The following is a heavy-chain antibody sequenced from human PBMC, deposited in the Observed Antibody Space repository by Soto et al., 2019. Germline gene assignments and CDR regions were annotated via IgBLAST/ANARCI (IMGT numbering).Heavy chain of an antibody. D-gene: IGHD6-19*01. CDR2: IRGSGGST. V-gene: IGHV3-23*01. CDR1: GFTFSSYA. CDR3: AKNGYTSGWYSYFDY. J-gene: IGHJ4*02. Sequence: GGSLRLSCAASGFTFSSYAMNWVRQAPGKGLEWVSGIRGSGGSTYYADSVKGRFTISRDNSKNTLYLQMSSLRAEDTAVYYCAKNGYTSGWYSYFDYWGQGTLVTVSS.